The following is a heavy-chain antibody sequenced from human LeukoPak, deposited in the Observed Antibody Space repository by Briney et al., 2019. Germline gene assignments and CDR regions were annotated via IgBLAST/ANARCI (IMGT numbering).Heavy chain of an antibody. Sequence: GGSLRLSCAASGXTFSSYEMNWVRQAPGKGLEWVSYIGGSGSPIYYADSVKGRFTISRDNTKKSLYLQMNGLRAEDTAIYYCARTFDSWGQGTLVTVSS. J-gene: IGHJ4*02. CDR1: GXTFSSYE. CDR2: IGGSGSPI. CDR3: ARTFDS. V-gene: IGHV3-48*03.